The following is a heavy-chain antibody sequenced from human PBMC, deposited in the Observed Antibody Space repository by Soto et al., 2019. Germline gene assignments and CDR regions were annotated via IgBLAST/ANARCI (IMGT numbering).Heavy chain of an antibody. CDR3: ARFRTYYYDSSGYETFDY. CDR2: ISSSGSTI. D-gene: IGHD3-22*01. V-gene: IGHV3-48*03. J-gene: IGHJ4*02. Sequence: EVQLVESGGGLVQPGGSLRLSCAASGFTFSSYEMNWVRQAPGKGLEWVSYISSSGSTIYYADSVKGRFTISRDNAKNSLYLQTNSLRAEDTAVYYCARFRTYYYDSSGYETFDYWGQGTLVTVSS. CDR1: GFTFSSYE.